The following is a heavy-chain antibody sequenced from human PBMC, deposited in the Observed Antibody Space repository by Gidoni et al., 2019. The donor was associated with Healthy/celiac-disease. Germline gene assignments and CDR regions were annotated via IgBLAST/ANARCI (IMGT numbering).Heavy chain of an antibody. CDR3: ARDSDSSSSEFLVLGFDP. D-gene: IGHD6-6*01. CDR1: GFTFSSYS. V-gene: IGHV3-48*01. CDR2: ISSSSSTI. Sequence: EVQLVESGGGLVQPGGSLRLSCAASGFTFSSYSMNWVRQAPGKGLEWVSYISSSSSTIYYADSVKGRFTISRDNAKNSLYLQMNSLRAEDTAVYYCARDSDSSSSEFLVLGFDPWGQGTLVTVSS. J-gene: IGHJ5*02.